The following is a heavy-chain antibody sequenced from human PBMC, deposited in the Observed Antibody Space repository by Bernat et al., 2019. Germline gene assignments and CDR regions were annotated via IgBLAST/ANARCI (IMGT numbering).Heavy chain of an antibody. J-gene: IGHJ4*02. D-gene: IGHD3-3*01. CDR3: SPGDFWSGNFDY. Sequence: EVQVVESGGGLVKPGRSLRLSCTASGFTFGDYAVSWFRQAPGKGLEWVGFIRSKAFGGTTECAASVKGRFTISRDDSKSIAYLQMNSLKTEDTAVYYCSPGDFWSGNFDYWGQGTLVTVSS. V-gene: IGHV3-49*05. CDR2: IRSKAFGGTT. CDR1: GFTFGDYA.